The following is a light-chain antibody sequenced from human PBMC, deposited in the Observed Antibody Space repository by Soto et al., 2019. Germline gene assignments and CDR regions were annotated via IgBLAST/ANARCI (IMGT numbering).Light chain of an antibody. Sequence: EIVLTQSPATLSLSPGERATFSCRASQSVSSYLAWYQQKPGQAPRLLIYDASNRATGIPARFSGSGSGTDFTLTISSLEPADFAVYYCQQRSNWPLTFGGGTNVEIK. V-gene: IGKV3-11*01. CDR2: DAS. J-gene: IGKJ4*01. CDR1: QSVSSY. CDR3: QQRSNWPLT.